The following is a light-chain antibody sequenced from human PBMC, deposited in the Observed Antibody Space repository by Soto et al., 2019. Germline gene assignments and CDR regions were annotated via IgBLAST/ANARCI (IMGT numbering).Light chain of an antibody. CDR2: GNN. CDR3: QSYDSSLTALV. V-gene: IGLV1-40*01. CDR1: SSNIGAPYG. J-gene: IGLJ2*01. Sequence: QSVLTQPPSVSGAPGRRVTISCTGSSSNIGAPYGVHWYQQLPGTAPKLLIYGNNKRPSGVPDRFSGSQSGTSASLAITGLQAEDEADYYCQSYDSSLTALVFGGGTKVTVL.